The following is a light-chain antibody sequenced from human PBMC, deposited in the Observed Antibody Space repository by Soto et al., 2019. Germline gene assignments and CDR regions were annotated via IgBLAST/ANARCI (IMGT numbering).Light chain of an antibody. CDR3: QQYNKWLPLT. V-gene: IGKV3-15*01. CDR1: QNVSSN. Sequence: ETVMTQSPATLSVSPGDTATLACRASQNVSSNLAWYQQKPGQAPRILIYGASTRATGIPARFSGSGSGTEFTLNIRSLQSEDFAVYYCQQYNKWLPLTFGGGTKVEIK. J-gene: IGKJ4*01. CDR2: GAS.